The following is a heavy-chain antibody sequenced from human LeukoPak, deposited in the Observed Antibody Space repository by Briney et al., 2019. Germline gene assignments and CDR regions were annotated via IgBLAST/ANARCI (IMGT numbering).Heavy chain of an antibody. V-gene: IGHV4-61*05. CDR2: IYYSGST. Sequence: SSETLSLTCTVSGGSISSSSYYWGWIRQPPGKGLEWIGYIYYSGSTNYNPSLKSRVTISVDTSKNQFSLKLSSVTAADTAVYYCARVRHDSYGFDYWGQGTLVTVSS. J-gene: IGHJ4*02. D-gene: IGHD5-18*01. CDR1: GGSISSSSYY. CDR3: ARVRHDSYGFDY.